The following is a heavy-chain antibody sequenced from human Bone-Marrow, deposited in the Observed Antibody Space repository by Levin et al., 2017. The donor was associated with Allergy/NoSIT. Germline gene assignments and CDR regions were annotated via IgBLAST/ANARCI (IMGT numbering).Heavy chain of an antibody. D-gene: IGHD1-26*01. CDR2: ITSHSGYM. CDR3: ARGRGGRGNWDLLYSDY. J-gene: IGHJ4*02. V-gene: IGHV3-21*01. Sequence: AGGSLRLSCAASGFTFSSYSMNWVRQAPGKGLEWVSMITSHSGYMYYADSVKGRFTISRDNAKYSLYLQMNSLTVEDTAVYYCARGRGGRGNWDLLYSDYWGQGTLVTVSS. CDR1: GFTFSSYS.